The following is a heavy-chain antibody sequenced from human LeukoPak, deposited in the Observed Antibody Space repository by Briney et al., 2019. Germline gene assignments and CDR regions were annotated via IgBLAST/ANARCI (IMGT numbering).Heavy chain of an antibody. CDR1: GFTVSTNY. J-gene: IGHJ4*02. V-gene: IGHV3-66*01. Sequence: GGSLRLSCAASGFTVSTNYMNWVRQAPGKGLEWVSVIYSGGSTYYADSVKGRFTISRDNSKNTLYLQMNSLRADDTAVYYCTRGLYADYAFVYWGQGTLVTVSS. CDR3: TRGLYADYAFVY. CDR2: IYSGGST. D-gene: IGHD4-17*01.